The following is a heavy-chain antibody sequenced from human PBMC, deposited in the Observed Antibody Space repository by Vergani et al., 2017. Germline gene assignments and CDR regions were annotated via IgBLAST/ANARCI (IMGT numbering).Heavy chain of an antibody. J-gene: IGHJ4*02. CDR3: ASSGIAVAGTGLYY. D-gene: IGHD6-19*01. Sequence: EVQLVESGGGLVKPGGSLRLSCAASGFTFSSYSMNWVRQPPGKGLEWVSSISSSSSYIYYGDSVKGRFTISRDNAKNSLYRQMNSLRAEDTAVYYCASSGIAVAGTGLYYWAQGPLVTVSS. CDR1: GFTFSSYS. V-gene: IGHV3-21*01. CDR2: ISSSSSYI.